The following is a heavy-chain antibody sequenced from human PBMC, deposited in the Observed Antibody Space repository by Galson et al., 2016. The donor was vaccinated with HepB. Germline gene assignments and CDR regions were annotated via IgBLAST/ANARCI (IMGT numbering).Heavy chain of an antibody. V-gene: IGHV1-69*13. CDR2: ISPIFGTA. Sequence: SVKVSCKASGGTFSSYAISWVRQAPGQGLEWMGGISPIFGTANYAQQFQGRVTMTADESTITAYMYLSSLRSEDTAVYYCSTKNGISTGFYYYGMDVWGQGTTVTVSS. CDR1: GGTFSSYA. J-gene: IGHJ6*02. CDR3: STKNGISTGFYYYGMDV. D-gene: IGHD6-25*01.